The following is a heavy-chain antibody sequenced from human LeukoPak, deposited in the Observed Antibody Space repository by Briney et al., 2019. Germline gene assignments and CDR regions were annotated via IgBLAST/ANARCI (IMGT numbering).Heavy chain of an antibody. V-gene: IGHV3-21*01. CDR2: ISSSSSYI. D-gene: IGHD5-24*01. CDR1: GFTFSSYS. J-gene: IGHJ6*02. Sequence: GSLRLSCAASGFTFSSYSMNWVRQAPGKGLEWVSSISSSSSYIYYADSVKGRFTISRDNAKNSLYLQMNSLRAENTAGYYCARDTPRGTGMDVWGQGTTVTVSS. CDR3: ARDTPRGTGMDV.